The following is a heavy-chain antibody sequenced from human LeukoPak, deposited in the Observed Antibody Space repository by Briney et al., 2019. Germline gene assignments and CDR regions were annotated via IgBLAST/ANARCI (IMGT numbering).Heavy chain of an antibody. CDR2: IYYSGST. Sequence: SETLSLTCTVSGGSISSYYWSWIRQPPGKGPEWIGYIYYSGSTNYNPSLKSRVTISVDTSKNQFSLKLSSVTAADTAVYYCAREEAGIAAAGTEYNWFDPWGQGTLVTVSS. CDR1: GGSISSYY. CDR3: AREEAGIAAAGTEYNWFDP. D-gene: IGHD6-13*01. J-gene: IGHJ5*02. V-gene: IGHV4-59*01.